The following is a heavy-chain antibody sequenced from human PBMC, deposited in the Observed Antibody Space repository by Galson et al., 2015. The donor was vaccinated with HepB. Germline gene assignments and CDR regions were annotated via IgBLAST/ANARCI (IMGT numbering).Heavy chain of an antibody. V-gene: IGHV1-18*04. Sequence: SVKVSCKAAGYTFTSYGISWVRQAPGQGLEWMGWISAYNGNTKDAQKFQGRVTMTTDTSTNTAYMELNTLRSDDTAVYYCARDYPRAVRGIMDVWGQGTTVTVSS. CDR3: ARDYPRAVRGIMDV. CDR2: ISAYNGNT. D-gene: IGHD3-10*01. J-gene: IGHJ6*02. CDR1: GYTFTSYG.